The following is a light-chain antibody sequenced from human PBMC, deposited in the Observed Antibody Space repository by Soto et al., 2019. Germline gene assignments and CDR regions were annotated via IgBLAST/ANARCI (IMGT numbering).Light chain of an antibody. J-gene: IGKJ2*01. CDR1: QSVSSNY. Sequence: EIVLTQSPGTLSLSPGERATLSCRASQSVSSNYLAWYQQKPGQAPRLLIYGASSRATGIPDRFSGSGSGTDFTLTISRLEPEDFAVYYCQHYVRSAYPFGQGTTLEIK. CDR3: QHYVRSAYP. CDR2: GAS. V-gene: IGKV3-20*01.